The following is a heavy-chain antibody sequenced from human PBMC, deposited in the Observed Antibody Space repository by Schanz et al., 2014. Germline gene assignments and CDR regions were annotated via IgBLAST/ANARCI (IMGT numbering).Heavy chain of an antibody. Sequence: QVQLVQSGTQVKKPGASVKVSCKASGYTLSAYSLHWVRQAPGQGLEWMGWISAYTNNTNYAQKVQGRVTITADRSTSTAYMELSSLRSEDTAVYYCARGYGDSPTDFWGQGTLVTVSS. V-gene: IGHV1-18*01. CDR3: ARGYGDSPTDF. J-gene: IGHJ4*02. CDR1: GYTLSAYS. CDR2: ISAYTNNT. D-gene: IGHD4-17*01.